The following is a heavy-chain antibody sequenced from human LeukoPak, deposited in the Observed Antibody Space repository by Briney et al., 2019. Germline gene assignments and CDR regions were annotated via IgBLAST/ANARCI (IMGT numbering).Heavy chain of an antibody. CDR3: ARVGLTDYYYYGMDV. CDR2: IYYSGST. J-gene: IGHJ6*02. D-gene: IGHD1-26*01. CDR1: GGSISSYY. Sequence: SETLSLTCTVSGGSISSYYWSWIRQPPGKGLEWIGYIYYSGSTNYNPSLKSRVTISVDTSKNQFSLKLNSVTAADTAVYYCARVGLTDYYYYGMDVWGQGTTVTVSS. V-gene: IGHV4-59*01.